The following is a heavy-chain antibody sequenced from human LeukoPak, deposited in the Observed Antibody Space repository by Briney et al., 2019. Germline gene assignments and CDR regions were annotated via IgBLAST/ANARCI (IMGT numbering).Heavy chain of an antibody. Sequence: SETLSLTCTVSGGSISSSFYYWGWIRQPPGKGLEWIGSMSYSGSTYYNLSLKSRVTISVDTSKNQFSLKLSSVTAADTAVYFCVTRVQWLETEAFDVWGQGTMVTVSS. CDR2: MSYSGST. D-gene: IGHD6-19*01. CDR3: VTRVQWLETEAFDV. CDR1: GGSISSSFYY. V-gene: IGHV4-39*01. J-gene: IGHJ3*01.